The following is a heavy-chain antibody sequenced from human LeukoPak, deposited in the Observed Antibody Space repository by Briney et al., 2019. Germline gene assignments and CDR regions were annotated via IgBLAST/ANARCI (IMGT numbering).Heavy chain of an antibody. D-gene: IGHD3-9*01. CDR1: GDSITSGSFY. Sequence: SETLSLTCTVSGDSITSGSFYLSWIRQPAGRGLEWIGRIYTSGRTDYNASLKSRVTMSVDTSKSDFSLNLSSVTATDTAVYHCARDPTGHGFYFDYWGQGILVTVSS. V-gene: IGHV4-61*02. CDR2: IYTSGRT. J-gene: IGHJ4*02. CDR3: ARDPTGHGFYFDY.